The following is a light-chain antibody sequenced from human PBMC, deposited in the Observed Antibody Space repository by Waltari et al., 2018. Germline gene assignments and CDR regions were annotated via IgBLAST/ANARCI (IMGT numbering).Light chain of an antibody. V-gene: IGLV2-11*01. CDR1: SSDIGDYHY. Sequence: QSALTQPRSVSVSPGQSVTISCTGSSSDIGDYHYVSWYQQHPGKAHKFMIYDVSKRPSGVPDRFSGSKSGNTASLTISGLQTEDEADYYCCSYGGSFSSGYVFGSGTKVTVL. CDR2: DVS. J-gene: IGLJ1*01. CDR3: CSYGGSFSSGYV.